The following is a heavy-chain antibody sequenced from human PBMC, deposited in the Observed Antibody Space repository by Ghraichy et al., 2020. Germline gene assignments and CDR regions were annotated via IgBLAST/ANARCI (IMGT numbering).Heavy chain of an antibody. J-gene: IGHJ6*02. CDR3: AREPAVAGLDYYYYYGMDV. D-gene: IGHD6-19*01. CDR1: GFTVSSNY. CDR2: IYSGGNT. Sequence: GGSLRLSCAASGFTVSSNYMSWVRQAPGKGLEWVSLIYSGGNTDYADSVKGRFTISRDNSKNTLYLQMNSLRAEDTAVYYCAREPAVAGLDYYYYYGMDVWGQGTTVNVSS. V-gene: IGHV3-53*01.